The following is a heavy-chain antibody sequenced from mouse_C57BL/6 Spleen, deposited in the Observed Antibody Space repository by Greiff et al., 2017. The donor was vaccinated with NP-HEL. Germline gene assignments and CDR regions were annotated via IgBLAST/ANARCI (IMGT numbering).Heavy chain of an antibody. Sequence: VQLQQSGPELVKPGASVKLSCKASGYTFTSYDINWVKQRPGKGLEWIGWINPRDGSTKYNEKFKGKATLTVDTSSSTAYMELHSLTSEDSAVYFCARKDCYGRSFDYWGQGTTLTVSS. CDR3: ARKDCYGRSFDY. CDR2: INPRDGST. D-gene: IGHD1-1*01. CDR1: GYTFTSYD. V-gene: IGHV1-85*01. J-gene: IGHJ2*01.